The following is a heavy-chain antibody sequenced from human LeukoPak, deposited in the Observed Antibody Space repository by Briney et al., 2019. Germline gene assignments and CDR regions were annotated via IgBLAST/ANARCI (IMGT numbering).Heavy chain of an antibody. D-gene: IGHD3-22*01. Sequence: PGGSLRLSCAASGFTFSSYAMSWVRQAPVKGLEWVSAISGSGGSTYYADSVKGRFTISRDNSKNTLYLQMNSLRAEDTAVYYCAKRYYYDSSGYYYKPYYYYGMDVWGQGTTVTVSS. J-gene: IGHJ6*02. CDR1: GFTFSSYA. CDR3: AKRYYYDSSGYYYKPYYYYGMDV. V-gene: IGHV3-23*01. CDR2: ISGSGGST.